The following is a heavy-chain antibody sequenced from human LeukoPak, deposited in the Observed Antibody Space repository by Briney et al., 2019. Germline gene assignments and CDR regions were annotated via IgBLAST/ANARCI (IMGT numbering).Heavy chain of an antibody. CDR2: INHSGST. CDR1: GGSFSGYY. CDR3: ARGPYYYGSGSYHYYYYYMDG. J-gene: IGHJ6*03. Sequence: PSETLSLTCAVYGGSFSGYYWSWIRQPPGKGLEWIGEINHSGSTNYNPSLKSRVTISVDTSKNQFSLKLSSVTAPDTAVYYCARGPYYYGSGSYHYYYYYMDGWGKGTTVTVSS. V-gene: IGHV4-34*01. D-gene: IGHD3-10*01.